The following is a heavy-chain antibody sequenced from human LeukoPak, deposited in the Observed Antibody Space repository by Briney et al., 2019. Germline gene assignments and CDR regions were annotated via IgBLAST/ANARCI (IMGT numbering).Heavy chain of an antibody. Sequence: QPGGSLRLSCAASGFTFDDYTMHWVRQAPGKGLEWVSLISWDGGSTYYADSVKGRFTISRDDSKNTLYLQMNSLRAEDTAIYYCAKDLPNWNPNYYFDYWGRGTLVSVSS. V-gene: IGHV3-43*01. J-gene: IGHJ4*02. D-gene: IGHD1-1*01. CDR2: ISWDGGST. CDR1: GFTFDDYT. CDR3: AKDLPNWNPNYYFDY.